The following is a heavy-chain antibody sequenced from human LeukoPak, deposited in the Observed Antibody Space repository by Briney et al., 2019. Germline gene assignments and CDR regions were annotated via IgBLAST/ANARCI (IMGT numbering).Heavy chain of an antibody. CDR2: ICYSGST. D-gene: IGHD5-12*01. CDR1: GGSISSYY. J-gene: IGHJ4*02. V-gene: IGHV4-59*01. Sequence: SETLSLTCTVSGGSISSYYWSWIRQPPGKGLEWIGYICYSGSTNYNPSLKSRVTISVDTSKNQFSLKLSSVTAADTAVYYCARNRVRKRGYSGYEQYYFDYWGQGTLVTVSS. CDR3: ARNRVRKRGYSGYEQYYFDY.